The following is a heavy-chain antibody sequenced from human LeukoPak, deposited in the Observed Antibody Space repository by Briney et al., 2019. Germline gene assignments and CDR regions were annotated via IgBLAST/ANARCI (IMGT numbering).Heavy chain of an antibody. CDR3: ARLYYDSSGYYQICYFDY. D-gene: IGHD3-22*01. CDR2: IYYSGST. Sequence: AETLSLTCTVSGGSISSSSYYWGWIRQPPGKGLEWIGSIYYSGSTYYNPSLKSRVTISVDTSKNQFSLNLSSVTAADTAVYYCARLYYDSSGYYQICYFDYWGQGTLVTVSS. CDR1: GGSISSSSYY. V-gene: IGHV4-39*01. J-gene: IGHJ4*02.